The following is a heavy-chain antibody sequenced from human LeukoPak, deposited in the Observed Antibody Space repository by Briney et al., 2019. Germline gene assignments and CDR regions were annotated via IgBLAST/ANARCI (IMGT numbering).Heavy chain of an antibody. D-gene: IGHD6-13*01. V-gene: IGHV1-69*05. J-gene: IGHJ4*02. CDR3: ARARLEQQLVPNYFDY. CDR1: GGTFSSYA. Sequence: ASVKVSCKASGGTFSSYAISWVRQAPGQGLEWMGRIIPIFGTANYAQKFQGRVTITTDESTSTAYMELSSLRSEDTAAYYSARARLEQQLVPNYFDYWGQGTLVTVSS. CDR2: IIPIFGTA.